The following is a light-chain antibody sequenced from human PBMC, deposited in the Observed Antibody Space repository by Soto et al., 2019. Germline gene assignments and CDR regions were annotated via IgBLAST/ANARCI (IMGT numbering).Light chain of an antibody. CDR3: QQYYSWPRT. Sequence: EILVTQSPATLSVSQGERATLSCRASQSVSSTLAWYQQKPGQAPRLLIYGASTRATDIPARFSGSGSGTEFTLTISSLQSEDFAVYYCQQYYSWPRTFGQGTKVDIK. CDR2: GAS. V-gene: IGKV3-15*01. CDR1: QSVSST. J-gene: IGKJ1*01.